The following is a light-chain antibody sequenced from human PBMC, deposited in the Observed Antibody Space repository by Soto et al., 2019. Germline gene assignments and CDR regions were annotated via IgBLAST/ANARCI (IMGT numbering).Light chain of an antibody. CDR2: GCY. Sequence: IVLTQSPGTLSLSPGETATLSCRATQAIRSTSLVWYQKKPDQAPRLLIYGCYTRATGLPDRCSGRGFETDFTLTITEVEAEDFAVYYCQHYSTSPWTFGQGTRV. V-gene: IGKV3-20*01. J-gene: IGKJ1*01. CDR1: QAIRSTS. CDR3: QHYSTSPWT.